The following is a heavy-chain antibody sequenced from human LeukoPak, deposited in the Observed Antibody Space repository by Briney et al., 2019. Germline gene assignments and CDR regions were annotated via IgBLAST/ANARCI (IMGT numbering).Heavy chain of an antibody. D-gene: IGHD2-2*01. J-gene: IGHJ4*02. CDR3: ARDKSCTSTSCYGWYYDS. CDR1: GFTFSSSV. V-gene: IGHV3-23*01. CDR2: ISSSGGHT. Sequence: PGGSLRLSCVGSGFTFSSSVMSWVRRAPGKGLEWVSGISSSGGHTDYTDPMRGRFSVSRDNSKNTLYLQMNSLRADDTAVYYCARDKSCTSTSCYGWYYDSWGQGTLVTVSS.